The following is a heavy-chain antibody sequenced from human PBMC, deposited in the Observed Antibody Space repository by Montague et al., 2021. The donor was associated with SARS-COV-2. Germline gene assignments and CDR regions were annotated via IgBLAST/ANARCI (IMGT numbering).Heavy chain of an antibody. J-gene: IGHJ4*02. V-gene: IGHV4-59*01. CDR2: IYYSGST. D-gene: IGHD5-18*01. Sequence: SETLSLTCTVSGGSISSYYWSWIRQPPGKGLEWIGYIYYSGSTNYNPSLKSRVTISVDTSKNQFSLKLSSVTAADTAVYYCARSTQLWLRLSDYCFDYWGQGTLVTVSS. CDR1: GGSISSYY. CDR3: ARSTQLWLRLSDYCFDY.